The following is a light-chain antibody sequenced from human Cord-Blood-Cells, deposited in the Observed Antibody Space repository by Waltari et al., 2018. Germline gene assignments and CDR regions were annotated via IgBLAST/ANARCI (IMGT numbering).Light chain of an antibody. J-gene: IGLJ2*01. Sequence: QSVLTQSPSVSGAPGQRVTISCTGSSSNIGAGYDVQWYQPHPGTAPKLRICGNSNRPSGVPDRFSGSKSGTAASLASTGLQAEDEADYYCQSYDSSLSGSVFGGGTKLTVL. CDR3: QSYDSSLSGSV. CDR2: GNS. CDR1: SSNIGAGYD. V-gene: IGLV1-40*01.